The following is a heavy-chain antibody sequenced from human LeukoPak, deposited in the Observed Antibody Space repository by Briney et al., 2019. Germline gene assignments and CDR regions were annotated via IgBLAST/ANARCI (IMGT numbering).Heavy chain of an antibody. CDR3: ARARLLRYFDWLLSGNWFDP. CDR2: INPNSGGT. V-gene: IGHV1-2*02. D-gene: IGHD3-9*01. Sequence: GASVKVSCKASGYTFTGYYMHWVRQAPGQGLEWMGWINPNSGGTNYAQKFQGRVTMTRDTSISTAYMELSRLRSDDTAVYYCARARLLRYFDWLLSGNWFDPWGQGTLVTVSS. J-gene: IGHJ5*02. CDR1: GYTFTGYY.